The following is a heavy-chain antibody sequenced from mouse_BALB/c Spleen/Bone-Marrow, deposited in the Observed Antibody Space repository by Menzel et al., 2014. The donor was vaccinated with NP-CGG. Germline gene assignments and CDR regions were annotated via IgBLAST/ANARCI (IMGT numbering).Heavy chain of an antibody. CDR2: IRNKANGYTT. CDR3: ARDEHYGIYWYFDV. J-gene: IGHJ1*01. CDR1: GFTFTDYY. V-gene: IGHV7-3*02. Sequence: EVKVVDSGGGLVQPGGSLRLSCATSGFTFTDYYMSWVRQPPGKALEWLGFIRNKANGYTTEYSASVKGRFTISRDNSQSNLYLQMNTLRAEDSATYYCARDEHYGIYWYFDVWGAGTTVTVSS. D-gene: IGHD1-1*01.